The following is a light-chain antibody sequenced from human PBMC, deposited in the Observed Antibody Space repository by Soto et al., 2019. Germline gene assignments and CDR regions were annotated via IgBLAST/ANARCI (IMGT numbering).Light chain of an antibody. CDR3: QQVNSSPFT. J-gene: IGKJ3*01. V-gene: IGKV1-9*01. CDR1: QGISNY. CDR2: AAS. Sequence: DIQLTQSPSFLSASIGDRVTITCRASQGISNYLAWYQQKPGKAPKLLIFAASTLQSGVPSRFSGSGSGTEFTLTISSRQPEDFATYWCQQVNSSPFTFGPGTNVDIK.